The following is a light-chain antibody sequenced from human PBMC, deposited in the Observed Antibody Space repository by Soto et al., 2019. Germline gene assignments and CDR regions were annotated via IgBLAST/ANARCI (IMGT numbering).Light chain of an antibody. Sequence: EIQMTQSPSSLSASVVARVTITCRASQSIKTYLNWYQQKPGNDPRLLIYDASSLQSGVPSTFSGSGSGTDFTLTISSLQPEYFATYYCQQCYTTPRTFGQGTRLEI. V-gene: IGKV1-39*01. J-gene: IGKJ5*01. CDR3: QQCYTTPRT. CDR1: QSIKTY. CDR2: DAS.